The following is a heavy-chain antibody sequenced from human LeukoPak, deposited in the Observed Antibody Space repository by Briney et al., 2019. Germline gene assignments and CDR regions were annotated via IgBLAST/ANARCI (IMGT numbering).Heavy chain of an antibody. D-gene: IGHD3-9*01. J-gene: IGHJ3*02. Sequence: PGGSLRLSCAASGFTFSDYQISWIRQAPGKGLEWVSSISSSGSNICQADSVKGRFTISRDNAKISVYLQMNSLRVEDTAVYYCARDRAFDVLTGYDAFDMWGQGTMVTVSS. V-gene: IGHV3-11*01. CDR2: ISSSGSNI. CDR3: ARDRAFDVLTGYDAFDM. CDR1: GFTFSDYQ.